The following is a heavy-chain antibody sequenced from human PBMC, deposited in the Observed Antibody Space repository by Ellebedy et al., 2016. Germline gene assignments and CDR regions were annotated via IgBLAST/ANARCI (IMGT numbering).Heavy chain of an antibody. CDR1: GGSISSYY. CDR3: ARDSSGWYYMDV. D-gene: IGHD6-19*01. V-gene: IGHV4-39*02. J-gene: IGHJ6*03. Sequence: SETLSLTXTVSGGSISSYYWGWIRQPPGKGLEWIGSIYYSGSTYYNPSLKSRVTISVDTSKNQFSLKLSSVTAADTAVYYCARDSSGWYYMDVWGKGTTVTVSS. CDR2: IYYSGST.